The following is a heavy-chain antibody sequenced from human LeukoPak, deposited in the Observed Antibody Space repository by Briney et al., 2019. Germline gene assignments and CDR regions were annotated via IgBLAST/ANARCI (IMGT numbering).Heavy chain of an antibody. J-gene: IGHJ5*02. Sequence: GGSLRLSCAASGFTFSTYWMSWVRQAPGKGLEWVANIKEDGSEQYYVDSLEGRFTISRDNAQNSLYLQMSSLRAEDTAVYYCARVVARYNWFDPWGQGTLVTVSS. CDR1: GFTFSTYW. V-gene: IGHV3-7*03. D-gene: IGHD2-15*01. CDR2: IKEDGSEQ. CDR3: ARVVARYNWFDP.